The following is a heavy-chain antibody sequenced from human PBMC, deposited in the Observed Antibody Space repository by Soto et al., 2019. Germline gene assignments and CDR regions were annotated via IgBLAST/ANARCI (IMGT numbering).Heavy chain of an antibody. V-gene: IGHV1-69*05. J-gene: IGHJ6*03. D-gene: IGHD1-1*01. CDR1: GGTFSSYA. Sequence: ASVKVSCKASGGTFSSYAISWVRQAPGQGLEWLGGIIPIFGTANYAQKFQGRVTITRDTSAITAYMELSSLRSEDTAVYYCARSPWNPFYYYYYMDVWGKGTTVTVSS. CDR3: ARSPWNPFYYYYYMDV. CDR2: IIPIFGTA.